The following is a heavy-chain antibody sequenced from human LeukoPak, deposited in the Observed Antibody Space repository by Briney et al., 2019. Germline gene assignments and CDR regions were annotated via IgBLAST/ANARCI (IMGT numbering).Heavy chain of an antibody. D-gene: IGHD3-22*01. CDR3: ARAIRGRMIVVPVDTRFDP. J-gene: IGHJ5*02. CDR1: GGSISSYY. V-gene: IGHV4-59*06. CDR2: TFYSGST. Sequence: SETLSLTCTVSGGSISSYYWSWIRQPPGKGLEWIGYTFYSGSTYYNPSLKSRVTISVDTSKNQFSLKLSSVTAADTAVYYCARAIRGRMIVVPVDTRFDPWGQGTLVTVSS.